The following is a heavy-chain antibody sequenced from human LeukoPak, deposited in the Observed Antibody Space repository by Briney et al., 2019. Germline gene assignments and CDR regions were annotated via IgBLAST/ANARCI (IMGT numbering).Heavy chain of an antibody. CDR3: VSGTTRLDYFDF. V-gene: IGHV3-48*04. Sequence: GGSLRLSCAASGFTFSSYAMSWVRQAPGKGLEWVAYIISSSSIIYYADSVKGRFTISRDNAKNSLYLQMNSLRAEDTAVYYCVSGTTRLDYFDFWGQGALVTVSS. CDR1: GFTFSSYA. D-gene: IGHD1-1*01. CDR2: IISSSSII. J-gene: IGHJ4*02.